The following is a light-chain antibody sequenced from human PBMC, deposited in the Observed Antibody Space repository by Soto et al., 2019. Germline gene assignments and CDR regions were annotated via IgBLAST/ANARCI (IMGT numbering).Light chain of an antibody. CDR3: CSYAGDLAL. V-gene: IGLV2-11*01. CDR1: SSDVGGYDF. J-gene: IGLJ2*01. CDR2: DVS. Sequence: QSVLTQPRSVPGSPGQSVTISCTGTSSDVGGYDFVSWYQQHPGKAPKLMISDVSKRPSGVPDRFSGSKPGNTASLTISGLQAEDEADYYCCSYAGDLALFGGGTKLTVL.